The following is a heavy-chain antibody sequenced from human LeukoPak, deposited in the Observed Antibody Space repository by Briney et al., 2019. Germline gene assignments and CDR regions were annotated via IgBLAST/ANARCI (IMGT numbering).Heavy chain of an antibody. CDR1: GFIFNNYW. CDR2: ISGSGGST. D-gene: IGHD3-22*01. CDR3: ATNYYDTVNWFDP. Sequence: GGSLRLSCEASGFIFNNYWMSWVRQAPGKGLEWVSAISGSGGSTYYADSVKGRFTISRDNSKNTLYLQMNSLRAEDTAVYYCATNYYDTVNWFDPWGQGTLVTVSS. V-gene: IGHV3-23*01. J-gene: IGHJ5*02.